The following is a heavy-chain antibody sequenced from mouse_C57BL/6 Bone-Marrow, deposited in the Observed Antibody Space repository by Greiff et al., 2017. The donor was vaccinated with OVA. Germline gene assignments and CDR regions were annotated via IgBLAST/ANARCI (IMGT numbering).Heavy chain of an antibody. Sequence: EVQLQQSGPELVKPGASVKISCKASGYSFTGYYMNWVKQSPEKSLEWIGELNPSTGGTTYNQKFKAKATLTVDKSSSTASMQLKSLTSWDSAVYYCAREGDDGYFYAMDYWGQGTSVTVSS. CDR3: AREGDDGYFYAMDY. CDR1: GYSFTGYY. J-gene: IGHJ4*01. V-gene: IGHV1-42*01. CDR2: LNPSTGGT. D-gene: IGHD2-3*01.